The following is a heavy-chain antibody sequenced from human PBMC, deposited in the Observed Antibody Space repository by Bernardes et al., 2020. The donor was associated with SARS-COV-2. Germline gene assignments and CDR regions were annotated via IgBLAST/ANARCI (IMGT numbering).Heavy chain of an antibody. CDR2: LYYSGST. J-gene: IGHJ6*02. Sequence: SETLSLTCTVSGGSISSSYWSWIRQRPGPGLAWIGYLYYSGSTNSNPSLRSRVTISVDTSTTQFSLTLSSVTAADTAVYYCARQDIGAIFGVVITPAGMDVWGQGTTVTVSS. V-gene: IGHV4-59*08. D-gene: IGHD3-3*01. CDR1: GGSISSSY. CDR3: ARQDIGAIFGVVITPAGMDV.